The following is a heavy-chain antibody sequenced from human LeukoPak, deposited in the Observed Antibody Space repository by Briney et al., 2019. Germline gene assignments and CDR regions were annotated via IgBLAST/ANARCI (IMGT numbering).Heavy chain of an antibody. J-gene: IGHJ4*02. V-gene: IGHV1-2*06. CDR1: GYTFTGYY. CDR3: ARDLGAVAAGDY. D-gene: IGHD6-19*01. CDR2: INPNSGGT. Sequence: ASVEVSCKASGYTFTGYYMHWVRQAPGQGLEWMARINPNSGGTNYAQKFQGRVTMTRDTSISTAYMELSRLRSDDTAVYYCARDLGAVAAGDYWGQGTLVTVSS.